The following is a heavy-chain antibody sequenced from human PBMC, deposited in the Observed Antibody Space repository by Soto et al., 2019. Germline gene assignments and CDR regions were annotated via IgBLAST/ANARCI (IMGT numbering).Heavy chain of an antibody. CDR3: ARRNSGWYFDL. CDR1: GFTFSSYA. D-gene: IGHD4-4*01. CDR2: ISGSGDST. J-gene: IGHJ2*01. V-gene: IGHV3-23*01. Sequence: EVPLLESGGGLVQPGGSLRLSCAASGFTFSSYAMNWVRQAPGKGLEWVSVISGSGDSTYYADSVKGRFTISRDNSKNTLYLQMNSLRAEDTALYYCARRNSGWYFDLLGRGTLVTVSS.